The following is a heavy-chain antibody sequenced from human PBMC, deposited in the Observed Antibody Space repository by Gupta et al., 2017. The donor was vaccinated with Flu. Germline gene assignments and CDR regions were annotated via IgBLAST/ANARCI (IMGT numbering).Heavy chain of an antibody. D-gene: IGHD3-16*01. CDR1: FSDYA. CDR2: MSSTGSTS. CDR3: ARDRFKFGGGFDY. J-gene: IGHJ4*02. V-gene: IGHV3-48*03. Sequence: FSDYAMNWVRQAPGKGLEWISYMSSTGSTSYYADSVKGRFTISRDVVSDSLYLQMNSLRAEDTAVYFCARDRFKFGGGFDYWGRGTLVTVSS.